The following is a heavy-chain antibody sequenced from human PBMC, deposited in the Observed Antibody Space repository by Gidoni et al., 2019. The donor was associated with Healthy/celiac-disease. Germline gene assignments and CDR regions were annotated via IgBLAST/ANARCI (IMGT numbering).Heavy chain of an antibody. CDR1: GGTVSSYA. Sequence: QVQLVQSGAEVKRPGSSVKASCKASGGTVSSYAISWVRQVPGQGLEWMGGIIPIFCTANYAQKYQGRITITADESTSTAYMELSRLRSEETAVYYCTRVEDCSSTSYPAYYYGMDVWGQGTTVTVSS. CDR3: TRVEDCSSTSYPAYYYGMDV. D-gene: IGHD2-2*01. CDR2: IIPIFCTA. J-gene: IGHJ6*02. V-gene: IGHV1-69*01.